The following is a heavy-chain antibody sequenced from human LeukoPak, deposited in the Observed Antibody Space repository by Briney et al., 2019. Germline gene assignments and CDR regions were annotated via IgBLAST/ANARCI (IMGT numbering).Heavy chain of an antibody. CDR2: IYYSGST. CDR3: ARLNIASTGTLDY. D-gene: IGHD6-13*01. CDR1: GGSIGSSSYY. Sequence: SETLSLTCTVSGGSIGSSSYYWGWIRQPPGKGLEWIGSIYYSGSTYYNLSLKSRVTISVDTSKNQFSLKLSSVTAADTAVYYCARLNIASTGTLDYWGQGTLVTVSS. J-gene: IGHJ4*02. V-gene: IGHV4-39*07.